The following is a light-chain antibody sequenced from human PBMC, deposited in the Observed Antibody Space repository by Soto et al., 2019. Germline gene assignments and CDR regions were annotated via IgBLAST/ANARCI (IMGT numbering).Light chain of an antibody. CDR2: GAS. J-gene: IGKJ1*01. CDR1: QSVSSSY. Sequence: EIVLTQSPGTLSLSPGERATLSCRASQSVSSSYLAWYQQKPGQAPRLLIYGASSRATGIPDRFSGSGSGTDFTLTINRLEPEDFAVYYCQQYDRSPLTFGQGTKVEFK. V-gene: IGKV3-20*01. CDR3: QQYDRSPLT.